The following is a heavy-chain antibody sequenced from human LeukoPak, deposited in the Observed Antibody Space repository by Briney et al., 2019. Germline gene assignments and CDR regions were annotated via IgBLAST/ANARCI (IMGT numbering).Heavy chain of an antibody. V-gene: IGHV3-23*01. J-gene: IGHJ4*02. Sequence: GGSLRLSCVASGFTSSRYAMSWVRQPPGKGLEWVSAFSGSGGSTYCADSVKGRFTISRDSSKTTLYLQMTSLRVEDTAIYYCARSLSSSWYDYFDNWGQGTLVTVSS. CDR1: GFTSSRYA. CDR2: FSGSGGST. D-gene: IGHD6-13*01. CDR3: ARSLSSSWYDYFDN.